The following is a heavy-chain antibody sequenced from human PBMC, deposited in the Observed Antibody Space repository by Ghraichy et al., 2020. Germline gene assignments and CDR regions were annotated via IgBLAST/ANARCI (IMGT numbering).Heavy chain of an antibody. CDR2: IKSKTDDGTT. J-gene: IGHJ4*02. CDR1: GFTFSNAW. CDR3: TTGCSGGSCADY. D-gene: IGHD2-15*01. V-gene: IGHV3-15*01. Sequence: GGSLRLSCAASGFTFSNAWMSWVRQAPGKGLEWVGRIKSKTDDGTTDYAAPVKGRFSISRDDSKDTLYLQMNRLKIEDTAVHYCTTGCSGGSCADYWGQGTLVTVSS.